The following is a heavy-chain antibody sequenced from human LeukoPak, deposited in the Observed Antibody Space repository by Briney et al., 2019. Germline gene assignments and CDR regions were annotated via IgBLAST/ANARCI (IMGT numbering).Heavy chain of an antibody. CDR2: IYTSGST. CDR1: GGSISSGSYY. D-gene: IGHD1-26*01. V-gene: IGHV4-61*02. Sequence: SSETLSLTCTVSGGSISSGSYYWSWIRQPAGKGLEWIGRIYTSGSTNYNPSLKSRVTISVGTSKNQFSLKLSSVTAADTAVYYCARAYSGSYYEPSPFDYWGQGTLVTVSS. J-gene: IGHJ4*02. CDR3: ARAYSGSYYEPSPFDY.